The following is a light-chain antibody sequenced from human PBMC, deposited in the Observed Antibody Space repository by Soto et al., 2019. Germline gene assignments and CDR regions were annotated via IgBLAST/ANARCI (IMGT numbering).Light chain of an antibody. Sequence: EIVLTQYPATLSVSPGERSTLSFMASQSVSSYLAWYQQRPGQAPRLLIYDASKRATGIPAKFSGSGSGTDFTLTISTLESEDFAVYYCQQRSNWPPTFGGGTKVDNK. CDR2: DAS. CDR1: QSVSSY. J-gene: IGKJ4*01. CDR3: QQRSNWPPT. V-gene: IGKV3-11*01.